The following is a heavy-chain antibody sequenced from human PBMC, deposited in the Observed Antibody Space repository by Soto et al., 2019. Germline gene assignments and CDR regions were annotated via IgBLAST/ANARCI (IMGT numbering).Heavy chain of an antibody. V-gene: IGHV3-53*01. CDR2: IYSGGTT. J-gene: IGHJ1*01. D-gene: IGHD3-3*01. CDR3: ARANTRHYDFWGGYGQWYFQQ. Sequence: EVQLVESGGGLIQPGGSLGLSCAASGFSVSSNYLSWVRQAPGKGLEWVSVIYSGGTTYYADSVKGRFTISRDNSKNTLYLQMNSLRAEDTAVYYCARANTRHYDFWGGYGQWYFQQWGQGTLVTVSS. CDR1: GFSVSSNY.